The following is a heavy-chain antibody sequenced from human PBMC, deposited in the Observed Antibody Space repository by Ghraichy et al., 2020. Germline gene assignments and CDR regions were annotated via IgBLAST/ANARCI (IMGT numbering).Heavy chain of an antibody. CDR2: IYSGGST. CDR1: GFTVSSNY. J-gene: IGHJ6*02. V-gene: IGHV3-53*04. CDR3: ARDLWAYSYGSSSYYGMDV. Sequence: GESLNISCAASGFTVSSNYMSWVRQAPGKGLEWVSVIYSGGSTYYADSVKGRFTISRHNSKNTLYLQMNSLRAEDTAVYYCARDLWAYSYGSSSYYGMDVWGQGTTVTVSS. D-gene: IGHD5-18*01.